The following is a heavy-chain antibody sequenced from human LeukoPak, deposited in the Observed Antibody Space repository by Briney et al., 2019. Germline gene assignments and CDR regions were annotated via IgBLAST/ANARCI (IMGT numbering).Heavy chain of an antibody. CDR3: AKVGSFTIFGVGAFDL. V-gene: IGHV1-2*02. Sequence: ASVKVSCKASGYTFTGYYMHWVRQAPGQGLEWMGWINPNSGGTNYAQKFQGSVTMTRDTSIRTAYMELISLTSDDTAVYYCAKVGSFTIFGVGAFDLWGQGTLVTVSS. CDR1: GYTFTGYY. J-gene: IGHJ3*01. CDR2: INPNSGGT. D-gene: IGHD3-3*01.